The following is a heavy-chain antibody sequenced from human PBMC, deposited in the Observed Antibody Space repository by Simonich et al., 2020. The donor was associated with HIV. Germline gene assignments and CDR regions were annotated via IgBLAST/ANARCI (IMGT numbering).Heavy chain of an antibody. V-gene: IGHV1-18*01. D-gene: IGHD3-16*01. CDR1: GYTVTSFG. CDR3: ARLLGDYFDY. J-gene: IGHJ4*02. CDR2: ISAHNGKT. Sequence: QVQLVQSGPEVKKPGASVKVSCKASGYTVTSFGITWVRQAPGQGLEWIGWISAHNGKTNYAQKFQDRVTMTTDTATTTAHMEVRSLRSDDTAVYYCARLLGDYFDYWGQGTLVTVSS.